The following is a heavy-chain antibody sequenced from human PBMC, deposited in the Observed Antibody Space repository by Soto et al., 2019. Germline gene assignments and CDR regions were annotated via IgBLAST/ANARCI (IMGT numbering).Heavy chain of an antibody. V-gene: IGHV4-59*08. J-gene: IGHJ5*02. Sequence: PSETLSLTCTVSGGSVSSYYWMWIRQPPGKGLEWIGCIYYSGTTHYNPSLKSRVNMALDTSKNQFSLKLSFVTAADTAVYYFARRASMTIVTHADNWFDPWGQGTLVTVSS. D-gene: IGHD4-17*01. CDR2: IYYSGTT. CDR1: GGSVSSYY. CDR3: ARRASMTIVTHADNWFDP.